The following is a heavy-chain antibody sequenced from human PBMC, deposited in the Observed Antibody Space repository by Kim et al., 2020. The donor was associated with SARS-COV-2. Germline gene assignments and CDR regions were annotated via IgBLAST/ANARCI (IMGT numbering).Heavy chain of an antibody. D-gene: IGHD3-22*01. CDR3: ARARITMIVVVTYFDY. CDR2: IYSSGST. V-gene: IGHV4-31*02. CDR1: SGGYY. Sequence: SGGYYWSWIRQHPGKGLEWIGYIYSSGSTYYNPSLKSRVTISVDTSKNQFSLKLSSVTAADTAVYYCARARITMIVVVTYFDYWGQGTLAT. J-gene: IGHJ4*02.